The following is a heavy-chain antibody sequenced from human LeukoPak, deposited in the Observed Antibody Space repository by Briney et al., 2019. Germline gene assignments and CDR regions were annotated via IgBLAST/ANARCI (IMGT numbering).Heavy chain of an antibody. CDR3: ASQLGGTTFH. J-gene: IGHJ4*02. Sequence: PSETLSLTCTVSGGSMRSYYWSWFRQPPGQGLEWIGYVHYSGITDYNPSLQSRVTISLDPSKSQFSLKLSSVTAADTAVYYCASQLGGTTFHWGQGTLVTVSS. V-gene: IGHV4-59*03. D-gene: IGHD1-1*01. CDR1: GGSMRSYY. CDR2: VHYSGIT.